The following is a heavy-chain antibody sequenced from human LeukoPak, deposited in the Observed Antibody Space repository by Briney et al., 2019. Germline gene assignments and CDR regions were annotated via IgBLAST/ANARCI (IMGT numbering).Heavy chain of an antibody. J-gene: IGHJ4*02. CDR1: GFTLSSYG. V-gene: IGHV3-30*02. CDR2: IRYDGSNK. CDR3: ANLWAVAGYFDY. D-gene: IGHD6-19*01. Sequence: PGGSLRLSCAASGFTLSSYGMHWVRQAPGKGLEWVAFIRYDGSNKYYADSVKGRFTISRDNSKNTLYLQMNSLRAEDTAVYYCANLWAVAGYFDYWGQGTLVTVSS.